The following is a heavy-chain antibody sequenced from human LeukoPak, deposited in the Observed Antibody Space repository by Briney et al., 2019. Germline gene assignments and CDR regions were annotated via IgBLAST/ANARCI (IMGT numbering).Heavy chain of an antibody. D-gene: IGHD1-1*01. CDR2: IYSGGST. J-gene: IGHJ6*02. Sequence: PGGSLRLSCAASGFTVSSNYMSWVRQAPGKGLEWVSVIYSGGSTYYADSVKGRFTISRDNSNNTLYLQMNSLRAEDTAVYYCARDNEKHYYYYGMDVWGQGTTVTVSS. CDR3: ARDNEKHYYYYGMDV. CDR1: GFTVSSNY. V-gene: IGHV3-66*02.